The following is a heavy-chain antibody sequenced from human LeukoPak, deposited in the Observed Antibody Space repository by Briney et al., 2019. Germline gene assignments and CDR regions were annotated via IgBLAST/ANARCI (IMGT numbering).Heavy chain of an antibody. D-gene: IGHD2-2*02. CDR1: GGTFSSYA. V-gene: IGHV1-69*05. CDR2: IIPIFGTA. Sequence: SLKVSCKASGGTFSSYAISWVRQAPGQGLEWMGGIIPIFGTANYAQKFQGRVTITTDESTSTAYMELSSLRSEDTAVYYCARGRVPAAINYYYYYRDVWGRGTTVTVSS. CDR3: ARGRVPAAINYYYYYRDV. J-gene: IGHJ6*03.